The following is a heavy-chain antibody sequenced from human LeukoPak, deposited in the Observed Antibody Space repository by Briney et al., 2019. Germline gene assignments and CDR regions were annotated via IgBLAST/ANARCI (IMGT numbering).Heavy chain of an antibody. D-gene: IGHD6-13*01. J-gene: IGHJ3*02. Sequence: GGSLRLSCAASGFAFSSYAMSWVRQAPGKGLEWVSAISGSGGSTYYADSVKGRFTISRDNSKNTLYLQMNSLRAEDTAVYYCAKSDGIAAAGIIDAFDIWGQGTMVTVSS. CDR3: AKSDGIAAAGIIDAFDI. V-gene: IGHV3-23*01. CDR2: ISGSGGST. CDR1: GFAFSSYA.